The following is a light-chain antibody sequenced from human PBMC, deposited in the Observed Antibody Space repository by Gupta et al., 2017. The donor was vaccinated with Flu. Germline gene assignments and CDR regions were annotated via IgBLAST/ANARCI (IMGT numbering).Light chain of an antibody. J-gene: IGKJ2*01. CDR3: QKRSNWPPYT. CDR1: QSVGTY. CDR2: DAS. Sequence: EIVLTQSPATLSLSPGERATLSCRASQSVGTYLAWYQQKPGQTPRLLIYDASNRATGIPARFSGSGYGTDLTLTISSREQEDFAVYYCQKRSNWPPYTFGQGTRLEI. V-gene: IGKV3-11*01.